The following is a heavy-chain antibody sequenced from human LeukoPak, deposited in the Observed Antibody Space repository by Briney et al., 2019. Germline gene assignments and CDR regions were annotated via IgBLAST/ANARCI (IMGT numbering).Heavy chain of an antibody. CDR2: ISSSSNFI. Sequence: GGSLRLSCAASGFTFSSYSMNWVRQAPGKGLEWVSSISSSSNFIYYAVSVKGRFTISRDNAKNSLYLRMNSLRAEDTAVYYCARAISDYDASDIWGQGTMVTVSS. CDR1: GFTFSSYS. D-gene: IGHD4-17*01. J-gene: IGHJ3*02. V-gene: IGHV3-21*01. CDR3: ARAISDYDASDI.